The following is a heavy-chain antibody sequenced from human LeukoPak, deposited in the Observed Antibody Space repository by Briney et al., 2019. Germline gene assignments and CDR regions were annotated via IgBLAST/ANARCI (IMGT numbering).Heavy chain of an antibody. V-gene: IGHV3-53*01. CDR2: IYSGGST. Sequence: PGGSLRLSCAASGFTFRNYWMGWVRQAPGKGLEWVSVIYSGGSTYYADSVKGRFTISRDNSKNTLYLQMNSLRAEDTAVYYCARDSIAAAGADAFDIWGQGTMVTVSS. D-gene: IGHD6-13*01. J-gene: IGHJ3*02. CDR1: GFTFRNYW. CDR3: ARDSIAAAGADAFDI.